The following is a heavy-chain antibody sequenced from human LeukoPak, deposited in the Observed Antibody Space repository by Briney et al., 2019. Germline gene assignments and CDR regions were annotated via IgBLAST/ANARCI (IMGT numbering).Heavy chain of an antibody. D-gene: IGHD2-15*01. CDR1: GFTFSSYA. CDR3: ARDARDVRDCSGDNCYSWFDP. V-gene: IGHV3-30-3*01. CDR2: ISYDGSNK. Sequence: GRSLRLSCAASGFTFSSYAMHWVRQAPGKGLEWVAVISYDGSNKYYADSVKGRFTISRDNAKNSLYLQMNYLRVEDTALYYCARDARDVRDCSGDNCYSWFDPWGQGTLVTVSS. J-gene: IGHJ5*02.